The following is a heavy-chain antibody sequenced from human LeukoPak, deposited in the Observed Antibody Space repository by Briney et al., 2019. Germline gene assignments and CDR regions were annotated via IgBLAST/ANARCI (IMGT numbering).Heavy chain of an antibody. CDR3: ARGVGWFDP. J-gene: IGHJ5*02. D-gene: IGHD2-2*01. CDR1: EFSFSNHW. Sequence: GGSLRLSCEASEFSFSNHWMSWVRQAPGKGLEWVANINEDGSEKTYVDSVKGRFTISRDYAKKSVYLQMNSLTAEDTAMYYCARGVGWFDPWGQGTLVTVSS. CDR2: INEDGSEK. V-gene: IGHV3-7*04.